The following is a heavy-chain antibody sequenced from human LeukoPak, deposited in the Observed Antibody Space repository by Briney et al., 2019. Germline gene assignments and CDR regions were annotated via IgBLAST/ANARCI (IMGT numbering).Heavy chain of an antibody. CDR2: ISGSGGST. CDR1: GFTFSSYA. Sequence: PGGSLRLSCAASGFTFSSYAMSWVRQAPGKGLEWVSAISGSGGSTYYADSVKGRFTISRDNSKNTLYLQMNGLRAEDTAVYYCARDSVTMVRGVIDFDYWGQGTLVTVSS. J-gene: IGHJ4*02. D-gene: IGHD3-10*01. V-gene: IGHV3-23*01. CDR3: ARDSVTMVRGVIDFDY.